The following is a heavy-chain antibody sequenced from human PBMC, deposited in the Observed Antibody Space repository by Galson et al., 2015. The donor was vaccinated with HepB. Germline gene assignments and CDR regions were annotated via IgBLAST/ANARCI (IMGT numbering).Heavy chain of an antibody. J-gene: IGHJ5*02. CDR1: GYTFNTYD. Sequence: SVKVSCKASGYTFNTYDITWVRQAPGQGLEWMGWISPYNGNTNYAQKIQGRVTMTTDTSTSTVYMELRSLRSDDTAVYYCARGSTTCYGCWFDPWGQGTLVTVSS. V-gene: IGHV1-18*01. D-gene: IGHD2-2*01. CDR2: ISPYNGNT. CDR3: ARGSTTCYGCWFDP.